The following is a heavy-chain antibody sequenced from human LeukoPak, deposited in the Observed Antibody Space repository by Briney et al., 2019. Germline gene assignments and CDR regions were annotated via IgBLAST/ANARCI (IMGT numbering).Heavy chain of an antibody. D-gene: IGHD3-16*01. CDR2: IIPIFGTA. Sequence: ASVKVSCTASGGTFSSYAISWVRQAPGQGLEWMGGIIPIFGTANYAQKFQGRVTITADESTSTAYMELSSLRSEDTAVYYCASGDKRVWGSYTFDYWGQGTLVTVSS. CDR1: GGTFSSYA. CDR3: ASGDKRVWGSYTFDY. J-gene: IGHJ4*02. V-gene: IGHV1-69*13.